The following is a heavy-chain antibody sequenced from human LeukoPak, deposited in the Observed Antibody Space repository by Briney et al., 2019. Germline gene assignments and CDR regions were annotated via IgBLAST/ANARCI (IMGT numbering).Heavy chain of an antibody. CDR1: GGSFSGYY. CDR3: ARARRGYSYGYYFDY. J-gene: IGHJ4*02. Sequence: SETLSLTCAVYGGSFSGYYWSWIRQPPGKGLEWIGEINHSGSTNYNPSLMSRVTISVDTSKNQFSLKLSSVTAADTAVYYCARARRGYSYGYYFDYWGQGTLVTVSS. CDR2: INHSGST. V-gene: IGHV4-34*01. D-gene: IGHD5-18*01.